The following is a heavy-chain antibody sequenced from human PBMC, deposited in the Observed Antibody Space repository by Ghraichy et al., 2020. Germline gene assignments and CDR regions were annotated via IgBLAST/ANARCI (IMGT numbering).Heavy chain of an antibody. CDR3: ARLIEDPGYSSGWESDY. D-gene: IGHD6-19*01. Sequence: ASVKVSCKASGYTFTSYDINWVRQATGQGLEWMGWMNPNSGNTGYAQKFQGRVTMTRNTSISTAYMELSSLRSEDTAVYYCARLIEDPGYSSGWESDYWGQGTLVTVSS. CDR1: GYTFTSYD. CDR2: MNPNSGNT. J-gene: IGHJ4*02. V-gene: IGHV1-8*01.